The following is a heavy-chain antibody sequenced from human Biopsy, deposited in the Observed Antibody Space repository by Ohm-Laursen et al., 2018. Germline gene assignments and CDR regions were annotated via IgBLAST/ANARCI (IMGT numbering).Heavy chain of an antibody. D-gene: IGHD3-22*01. CDR3: TRGGYYYDSLAYYYWFDP. J-gene: IGHJ5*02. Sequence: GASVKVSCKASGYTFTGYHVHWVRQAPRQGLEWMGWTNAKTGDTNYAQKFQGRVTVTRDTSISTAYVDLSSLRSDDTAVYYCTRGGYYYDSLAYYYWFDPWGQGTLVTVSS. CDR1: GYTFTGYH. CDR2: TNAKTGDT. V-gene: IGHV1-2*02.